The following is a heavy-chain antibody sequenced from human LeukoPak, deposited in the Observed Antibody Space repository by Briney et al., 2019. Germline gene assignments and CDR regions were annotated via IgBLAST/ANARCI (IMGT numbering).Heavy chain of an antibody. V-gene: IGHV3-23*01. CDR2: ISGSGGST. D-gene: IGHD3-3*01. CDR3: AKVSGFWSGYLSDY. J-gene: IGHJ4*02. Sequence: PGGSLRLSCAASGFTFSSYAMSWVRQAPGKGLEWVSAISGSGGSTYYADSVKGRFTISRDNSKNTLYLQMNSLRAEDTAVYYCAKVSGFWSGYLSDYWGQGTLVTVSS. CDR1: GFTFSSYA.